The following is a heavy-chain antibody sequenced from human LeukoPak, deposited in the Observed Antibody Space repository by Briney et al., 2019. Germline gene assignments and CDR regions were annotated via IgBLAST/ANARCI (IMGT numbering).Heavy chain of an antibody. CDR2: IYGGGRT. J-gene: IGHJ4*02. CDR1: GFTVINNY. Sequence: GGSLRLSCAASGFTVINNYMSWVRQAPGKGLEWVSLIYGGGRTYYADSVKGRFTISRDNSKNTLYLQMNSLRAEDTAVYYCARDPLWFGEQPNYWGQGTLVTVSS. V-gene: IGHV3-66*01. D-gene: IGHD3-10*01. CDR3: ARDPLWFGEQPNY.